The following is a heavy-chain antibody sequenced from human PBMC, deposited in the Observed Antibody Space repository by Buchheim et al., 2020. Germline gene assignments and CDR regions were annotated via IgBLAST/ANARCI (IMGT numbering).Heavy chain of an antibody. J-gene: IGHJ4*02. D-gene: IGHD6-13*01. CDR3: AKSSAAGTLFRGGLDYYFDY. CDR1: GFTFSSYG. CDR2: ISYDGNDK. V-gene: IGHV3-30*18. Sequence: QVQLVESGGGVVQFGRSLRLSCAASGFTFSSYGMHWVRQAPGKGLEWVTVISYDGNDKYYADSVQGRFTISRDNSKNTLYLQMNSLRAEDTAVYYCAKSSAAGTLFRGGLDYYFDYLGQGSL.